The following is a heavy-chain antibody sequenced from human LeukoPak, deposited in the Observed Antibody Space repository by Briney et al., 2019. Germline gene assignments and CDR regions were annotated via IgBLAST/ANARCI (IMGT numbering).Heavy chain of an antibody. CDR1: GGSISSGDYY. CDR2: IYYSGST. CDR3: AGSSSGYDLYKALDY. V-gene: IGHV4-30-4*01. J-gene: IGHJ4*02. Sequence: SQTLSLTCTVSGGSISSGDYYWSWIRQPPGKGLEWIGYIYYSGSTYYNPSLKSRVTISVDTSKNQFSLKLSSVTAADTAVYYCAGSSSGYDLYKALDYWGQGTLVTVSS. D-gene: IGHD5-12*01.